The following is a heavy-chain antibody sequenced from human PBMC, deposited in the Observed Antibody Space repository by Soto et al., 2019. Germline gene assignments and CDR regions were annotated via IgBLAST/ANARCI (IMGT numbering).Heavy chain of an antibody. CDR3: ARGRYGDY. Sequence: QVHLVQSGAEVKKPGASVKVSCKASGYTFTSYGITWVRQAPGQGLEWMGWIGAHNGNTDYAQKLQGRVIVTRDTSPSPAYMELRSLRSDDTAVYYCARGRYGDYWGQGALVTVSS. D-gene: IGHD1-1*01. J-gene: IGHJ4*02. V-gene: IGHV1-18*01. CDR2: IGAHNGNT. CDR1: GYTFTSYG.